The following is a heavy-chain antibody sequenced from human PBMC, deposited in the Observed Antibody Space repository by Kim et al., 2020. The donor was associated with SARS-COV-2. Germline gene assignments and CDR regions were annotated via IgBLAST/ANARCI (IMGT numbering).Heavy chain of an antibody. CDR3: ARVMQQLAPYFDY. CDR2: IYYSGST. D-gene: IGHD6-13*01. CDR1: GGSISSSSYY. Sequence: SETLSLTCTVSGGSISSSSYYWGWIRQPPGKGLEWIGSIYYSGSTYYNPSLKSRVTISVDTSKNQFSLKLSSVTAADTAVYYCARVMQQLAPYFDYWGQG. J-gene: IGHJ4*02. V-gene: IGHV4-39*07.